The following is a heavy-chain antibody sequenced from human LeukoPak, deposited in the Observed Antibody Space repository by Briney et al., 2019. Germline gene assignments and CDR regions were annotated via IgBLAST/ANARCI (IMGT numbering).Heavy chain of an antibody. CDR2: IYYSGST. V-gene: IGHV4-31*03. D-gene: IGHD3-16*01. J-gene: IGHJ4*02. CDR1: GGSISSGGYY. CDR3: AVGDYVWGSPGGLY. Sequence: SQTLSLTCTVSGGSISSGGYYWSWIRQHPGKGLEWIGYIYYSGSTYYNPSLKSRVTISVDTSKNQFSLKLSSVTAADTAVYYCAVGDYVWGSPGGLYWGQGTLVTVSS.